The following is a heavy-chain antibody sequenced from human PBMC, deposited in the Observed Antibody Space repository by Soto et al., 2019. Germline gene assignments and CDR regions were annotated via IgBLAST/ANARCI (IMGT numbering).Heavy chain of an antibody. CDR2: INGRSNYK. CDR3: VREDGVAGASSAFDS. V-gene: IGHV3-21*02. Sequence: EVQLVESGGGLVAPGGSLRLSCVASGFALTTYTMNWVRQAPGTGLEWVSSINGRSNYKYYSDSVKGRFTVSRDNAQNSLFLQMSRLGPEDTAVYYCVREDGVAGASSAFDSCGQGTLVTVSS. J-gene: IGHJ4*02. CDR1: GFALTTYT. D-gene: IGHD1-26*01.